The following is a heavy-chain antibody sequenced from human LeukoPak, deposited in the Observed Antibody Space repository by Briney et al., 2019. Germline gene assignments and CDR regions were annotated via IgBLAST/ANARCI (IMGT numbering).Heavy chain of an antibody. D-gene: IGHD6-13*01. CDR2: IMLDGSEK. Sequence: GGSLRLSCAASGFTFSSYWMSWVRQAPGKGLEWVANIMLDGSEKYYVDSVKGRFTISRDNAKNSLYLQMNSLRAEDTAVYYCARGTIAAAGYYYFDYWGQGTQVTVSS. V-gene: IGHV3-7*04. J-gene: IGHJ4*02. CDR1: GFTFSSYW. CDR3: ARGTIAAAGYYYFDY.